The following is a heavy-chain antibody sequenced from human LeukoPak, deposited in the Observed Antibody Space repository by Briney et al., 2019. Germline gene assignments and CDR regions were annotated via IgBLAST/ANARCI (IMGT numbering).Heavy chain of an antibody. D-gene: IGHD6-25*01. CDR2: IYGGGST. CDR3: ARGYSSGWPDF. Sequence: GGSLRLSCAASGFTVSTSYMNWVRQAPGKGLEWVSVIYGGGSTYYADSVRGRFTIFRDNSKNTLYLQMNSLRAEDTAVYFCARGYSSGWPDFWGQGTLVTVSS. V-gene: IGHV3-53*01. J-gene: IGHJ4*02. CDR1: GFTVSTSY.